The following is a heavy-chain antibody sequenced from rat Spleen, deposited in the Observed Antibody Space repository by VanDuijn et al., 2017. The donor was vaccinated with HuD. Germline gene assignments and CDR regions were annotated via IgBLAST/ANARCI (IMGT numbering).Heavy chain of an antibody. CDR3: ARQVVYYFDY. V-gene: IGHV5-29*01. D-gene: IGHD1-1*01. CDR1: GFTFSAYY. J-gene: IGHJ2*01. Sequence: EVQLVESDGGLVQPGRSLKLSCAASGFTFSAYYMAWVRQAPTKGLEWVATISYDGVSTSFRDSVKVRFTISRDNAKSTLYLQMDSLRSEDTATYYCARQVVYYFDYWGQGVMVTVSS. CDR2: ISYDGVST.